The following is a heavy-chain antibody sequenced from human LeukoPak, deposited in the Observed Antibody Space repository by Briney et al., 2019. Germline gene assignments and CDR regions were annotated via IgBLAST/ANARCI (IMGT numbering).Heavy chain of an antibody. CDR1: GFTFGDYA. CDR3: ARDSGYFDWLLPFDY. V-gene: IGHV3-49*04. Sequence: GGSLRLSCTASGFTFGDYAMSWVRQAPGKGLEWVGFIRSKAYGGTTEYAASVKGRFTISRDNAKNSLYLQMNSLRAEDTAVYYCARDSGYFDWLLPFDYWGQGTLVTVSS. CDR2: IRSKAYGGTT. J-gene: IGHJ4*02. D-gene: IGHD3-9*01.